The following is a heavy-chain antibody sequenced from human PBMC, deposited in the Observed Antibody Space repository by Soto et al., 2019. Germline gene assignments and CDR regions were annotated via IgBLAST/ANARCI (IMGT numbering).Heavy chain of an antibody. CDR3: AKEGNIVREPGFLSFDH. Sequence: GGSMRLSCAASGITFSSYGMHWVRQAPGKGLECAAVISDAGGSIYYADSVKGRFTISRDNSKNTMYLQLSSLRVDDTAVYYCAKEGNIVREPGFLSFDHWCQGT. D-gene: IGHD2-21*01. CDR2: ISDAGGSI. CDR1: GITFSSYG. V-gene: IGHV3-30*18. J-gene: IGHJ5*02.